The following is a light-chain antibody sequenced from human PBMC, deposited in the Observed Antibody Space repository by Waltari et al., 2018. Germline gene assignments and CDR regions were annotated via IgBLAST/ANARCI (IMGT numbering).Light chain of an antibody. CDR1: SSDVGGYNY. Sequence: QSALTQPASVSGSPVQWITISCTGTSSDVGGYNYVSWYQQHPGKAPKLMIYDVSKPPSGVSTRFSGSKSGNTASLTISVLQAEAEAAYYCSSYTSSSTFVFGTATKVTVL. CDR3: SSYTSSSTFV. CDR2: DVS. J-gene: IGLJ1*01. V-gene: IGLV2-14*01.